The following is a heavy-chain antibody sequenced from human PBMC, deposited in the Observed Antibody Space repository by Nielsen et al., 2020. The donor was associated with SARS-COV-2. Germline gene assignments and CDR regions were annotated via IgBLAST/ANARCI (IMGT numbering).Heavy chain of an antibody. J-gene: IGHJ4*02. CDR2: ISSGALTM. V-gene: IGHV3-48*01. CDR3: AKDGVLRFLENRRVAY. Sequence: GGSLRLSCAASGFTFSSYNMHWVRQAPGKGLEWVSFISSGALTMYYADSVKGRFTISRDNAKNSLYLQMNSLRAEDTAVYYCAKDGVLRFLENRRVAYWGQGTLVTVSS. CDR1: GFTFSSYN. D-gene: IGHD3-3*01.